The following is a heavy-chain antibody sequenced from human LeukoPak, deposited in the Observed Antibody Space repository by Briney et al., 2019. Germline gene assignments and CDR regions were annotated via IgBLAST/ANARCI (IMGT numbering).Heavy chain of an antibody. CDR3: ARSSHYYDAFDI. CDR1: GYTFTGYY. CDR2: INPNSGGT. D-gene: IGHD3-10*01. J-gene: IGHJ3*02. Sequence: ASVTLSCKASGYTFTGYYMHWVRQAPGQGLEWMGWINPNSGGTNYAQKFQGRVTMTRDTSISTAYMELSRLRSDDTAVYYCARSSHYYDAFDIWGQGTLVTFSS. V-gene: IGHV1-2*02.